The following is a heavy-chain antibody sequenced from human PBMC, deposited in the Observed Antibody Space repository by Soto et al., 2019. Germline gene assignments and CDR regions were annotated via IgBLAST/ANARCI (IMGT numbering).Heavy chain of an antibody. V-gene: IGHV4-34*01. J-gene: IGHJ4*02. CDR2: INHSGST. D-gene: IGHD1-20*01. Sequence: PSETLSLTCAVYGGSFSGYYWSWIRQPPGKGLEWIGEINHSGSTNYNPSLKSRVTISVDTSKNQFSLKLSSVTAADTAVYYCARGITGTTGGFDYWGQGTLVTVS. CDR3: ARGITGTTGGFDY. CDR1: GGSFSGYY.